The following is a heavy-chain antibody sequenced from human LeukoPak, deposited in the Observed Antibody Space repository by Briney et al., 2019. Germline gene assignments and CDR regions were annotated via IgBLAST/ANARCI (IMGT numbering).Heavy chain of an antibody. V-gene: IGHV3-21*01. J-gene: IGHJ4*02. CDR3: ARDPSIAARLEIDY. D-gene: IGHD6-6*01. Sequence: GGSLRLSCAASGFTFSSYSMNWVRQAPGKGLEWVSSISSSSSYIYYADSVKGRFTIPRDNAKNSLSLQMNSLRAEDTAVYYCARDPSIAARLEIDYWGQGTLVTVSS. CDR1: GFTFSSYS. CDR2: ISSSSSYI.